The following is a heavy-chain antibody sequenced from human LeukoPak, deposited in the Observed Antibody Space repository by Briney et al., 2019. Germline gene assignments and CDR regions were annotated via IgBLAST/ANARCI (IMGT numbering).Heavy chain of an antibody. CDR2: INAGNGNT. Sequence: GASVKVSCKASGYTFTSYAMHWVRQAPGQRLEWMGWINAGNGNTKYSQKFQGRVTITRDTSASTAYMELSSLRAEDTALYYCAKRGLWFGELDSDAFDIWGQGTMVTVSS. D-gene: IGHD3-10*01. V-gene: IGHV1-3*01. J-gene: IGHJ3*02. CDR3: AKRGLWFGELDSDAFDI. CDR1: GYTFTSYA.